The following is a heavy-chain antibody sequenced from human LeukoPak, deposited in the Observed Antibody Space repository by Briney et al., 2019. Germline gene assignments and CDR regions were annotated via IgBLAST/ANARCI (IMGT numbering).Heavy chain of an antibody. V-gene: IGHV3-30*02. CDR1: GFTFSSYG. CDR3: AKESGADWAVAVTGYFDY. CDR2: IRYDGSNK. D-gene: IGHD6-19*01. J-gene: IGHJ4*02. Sequence: GGSLRLSCAASGFTFSSYGLHWVRQAPGKGLEWVAFIRYDGSNKYYADSVKGRFTISRDNSKNTLYLQMNSLRAEDTAVYYCAKESGADWAVAVTGYFDYWGQGTLVTVSS.